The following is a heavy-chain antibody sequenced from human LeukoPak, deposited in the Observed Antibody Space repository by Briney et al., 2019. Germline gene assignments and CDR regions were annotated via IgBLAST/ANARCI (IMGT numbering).Heavy chain of an antibody. J-gene: IGHJ4*02. D-gene: IGHD6-13*01. CDR2: IKHDGSEK. CDR3: ARDSTWYPIDY. Sequence: GGSLRLSCAASGFTFNGYWMSWVRQAPGKGLEWVANIKHDGSEKNYVESLKGRFTISRDNAKKSLYLQMNSLRAEDTAVYYCARDSTWYPIDYWGPGTLVTVSS. CDR1: GFTFNGYW. V-gene: IGHV3-7*01.